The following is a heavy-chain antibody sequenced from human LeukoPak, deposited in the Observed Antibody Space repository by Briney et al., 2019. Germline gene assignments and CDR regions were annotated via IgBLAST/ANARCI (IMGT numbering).Heavy chain of an antibody. CDR1: GYTFTSYA. CDR2: INAGNGST. Sequence: GASVKVSCKASGYTFTSYAMHWVRQAPGQRLEWMGWINAGNGSTKYSQKFQGRVTITRDTSASTAYMELSSLRSEDTAVYYCAIRRTHTFDYWGQGTLVTVSS. J-gene: IGHJ4*02. V-gene: IGHV1-3*01. CDR3: AIRRTHTFDY. D-gene: IGHD2-2*01.